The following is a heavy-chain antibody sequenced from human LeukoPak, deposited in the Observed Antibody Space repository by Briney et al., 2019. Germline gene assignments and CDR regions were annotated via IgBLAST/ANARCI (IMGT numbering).Heavy chain of an antibody. Sequence: SQTLSLTCTVSGGSIISGSYYWSWIRQPAGKGLEWIGRISSSGNTNYNPSFKSRVTISIDTSKNQFSLKLSSVTAADTAVYYCARSPSAGWFDPWGQGTLVTVSS. CDR1: GGSIISGSYY. V-gene: IGHV4-61*02. J-gene: IGHJ5*02. CDR2: ISSSGNT. CDR3: ARSPSAGWFDP.